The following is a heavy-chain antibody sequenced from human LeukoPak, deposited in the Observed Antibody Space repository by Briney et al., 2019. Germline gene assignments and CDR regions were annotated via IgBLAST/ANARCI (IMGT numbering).Heavy chain of an antibody. Sequence: GGSLRLSCAASGFTFSDSYMSWIRQAPGKGLEGVSYISNSGSYTNYADSVKGRFIISKDNAKNSLYLQMNSLRVEDTAVYYCATARGYGPGAYFDYWGQGTLVTVSS. J-gene: IGHJ4*02. CDR2: ISNSGSYT. CDR3: ATARGYGPGAYFDY. CDR1: GFTFSDSY. V-gene: IGHV3-11*06. D-gene: IGHD5-12*01.